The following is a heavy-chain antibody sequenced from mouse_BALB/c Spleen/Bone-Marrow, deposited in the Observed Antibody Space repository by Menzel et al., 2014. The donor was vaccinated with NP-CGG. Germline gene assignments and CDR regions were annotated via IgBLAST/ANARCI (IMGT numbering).Heavy chain of an antibody. Sequence: EVKLLESGPGLVKPPQSLSLTCSVTGYSITSGYYWNWIRQFPGNKLEWMGYISYDGSNNYNPSLKNRISITRDTSKNQIFLKLNSVTTKDTATYYCARGGYDGRGFAYWGQGTLVTVSA. CDR1: GYSITSGYY. D-gene: IGHD2-2*01. J-gene: IGHJ3*01. CDR2: ISYDGSN. V-gene: IGHV3-6*02. CDR3: ARGGYDGRGFAY.